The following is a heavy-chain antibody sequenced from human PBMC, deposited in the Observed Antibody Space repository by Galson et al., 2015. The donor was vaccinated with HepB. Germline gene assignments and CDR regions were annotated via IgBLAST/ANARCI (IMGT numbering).Heavy chain of an antibody. V-gene: IGHV1-69*13. Sequence: SVKVSCKASGGTFSSYAISWVRQAPGQGLEWMGGIIPIFGTANYAQKFQGRVTITADESTSTAYMELSSLRSEDTAVYYCARTYCTNGVCSFRSDVWAKGPRSPSP. CDR2: IIPIFGTA. CDR3: ARTYCTNGVCSFRSDV. D-gene: IGHD2-8*01. J-gene: IGHJ6*02. CDR1: GGTFSSYA.